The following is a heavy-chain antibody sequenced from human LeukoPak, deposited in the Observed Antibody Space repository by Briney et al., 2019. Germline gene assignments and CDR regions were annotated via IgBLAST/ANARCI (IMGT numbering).Heavy chain of an antibody. J-gene: IGHJ4*02. CDR3: ARDINVTYRTYYYDSSGYLY. V-gene: IGHV1-3*01. CDR1: GYTFTSYA. Sequence: ASVKVSCKASGYTFTSYAMHWVRQAPGQRLEWMGWINAGNGNTKYSQKFQGRVTITRDTSASTAYMELSSLRSEDTAVYYCARDINVTYRTYYYDSSGYLYWGQGTLVTVSS. CDR2: INAGNGNT. D-gene: IGHD3-22*01.